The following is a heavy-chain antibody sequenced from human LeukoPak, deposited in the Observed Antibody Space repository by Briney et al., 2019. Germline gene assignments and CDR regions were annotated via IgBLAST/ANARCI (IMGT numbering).Heavy chain of an antibody. CDR2: IYHSGNT. D-gene: IGHD5-18*01. CDR1: GGSVSDYY. J-gene: IGHJ6*03. Sequence: SETLSLTCTISGGSVSDYYWSWIRQPPGKGLEWIGSIYHSGNTSYNPSLKSRVTISVDTSKNQFSLKLSSVTAADTAVYYCARGGYSYPPTTVYMDVWGKGTTVTVSS. CDR3: ARGGYSYPPTTVYMDV. V-gene: IGHV4-59*02.